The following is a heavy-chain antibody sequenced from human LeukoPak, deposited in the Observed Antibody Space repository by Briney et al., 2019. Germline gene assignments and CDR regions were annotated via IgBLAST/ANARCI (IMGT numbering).Heavy chain of an antibody. Sequence: GESLRISCKGSGYSFTSYWISWVRQMPGKGLEWMGRVDPSDSYTNYSPSFQGHVTISADKSISTAYLQWSSLKASDTAMYYCARQPHYGDYPGDGTFDIWGQGTMVTVSS. D-gene: IGHD4-17*01. CDR2: VDPSDSYT. CDR1: GYSFTSYW. J-gene: IGHJ3*02. V-gene: IGHV5-10-1*01. CDR3: ARQPHYGDYPGDGTFDI.